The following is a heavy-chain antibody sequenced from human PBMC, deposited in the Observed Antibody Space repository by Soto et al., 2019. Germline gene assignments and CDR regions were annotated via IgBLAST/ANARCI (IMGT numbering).Heavy chain of an antibody. Sequence: GASVKVSCKASGYTFTSYGISWVRQAPGQGLEWMGGIIPTFGTANYAQKLQGRVTITADESTSTAYMELSSLRSEDTAVYYCARNLCGGDCFTHDYYYYGMDVWGQGTTVTVSS. D-gene: IGHD2-21*02. J-gene: IGHJ6*02. V-gene: IGHV1-69*13. CDR2: IIPTFGTA. CDR3: ARNLCGGDCFTHDYYYYGMDV. CDR1: GYTFTSYG.